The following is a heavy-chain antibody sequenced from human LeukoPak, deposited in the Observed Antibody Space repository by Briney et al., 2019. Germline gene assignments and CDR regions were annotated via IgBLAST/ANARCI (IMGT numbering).Heavy chain of an antibody. V-gene: IGHV4-34*01. CDR1: GGSFSGYY. D-gene: IGHD3-22*01. Sequence: SETLSLTCAVYGGSFSGYYWSWIRQPPGKGLEWIGEINHSGSTNYNPSLKSRVTISVDTPKNQFSLKLSSVTAADTAVYYCARGRRYYYDSSGYYWFDPWGQGTLVTVSS. CDR3: ARGRRYYYDSSGYYWFDP. J-gene: IGHJ5*02. CDR2: INHSGST.